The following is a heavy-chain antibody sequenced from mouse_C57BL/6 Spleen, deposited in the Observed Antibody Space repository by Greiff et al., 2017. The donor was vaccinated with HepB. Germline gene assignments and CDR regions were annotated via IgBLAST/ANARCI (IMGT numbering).Heavy chain of an antibody. Sequence: EVKLQESGGGLVQPKGSLKLSCAASGFSFNTYAMNWVRQAPGKGLEWVARIRSKSNNYATYYADSVKDRFTISRDDSESMLYLQMNNLKTEDTAMYYCVRHVRFYYDYDEGSAMDYWGQGTSVTVSS. CDR3: VRHVRFYYDYDEGSAMDY. D-gene: IGHD2-4*01. V-gene: IGHV10-1*01. J-gene: IGHJ4*01. CDR1: GFSFNTYA. CDR2: IRSKSNNYAT.